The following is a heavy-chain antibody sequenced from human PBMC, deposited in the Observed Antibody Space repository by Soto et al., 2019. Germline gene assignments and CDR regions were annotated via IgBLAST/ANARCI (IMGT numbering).Heavy chain of an antibody. CDR1: GYSFTSYW. V-gene: IGHV5-10-1*01. CDR2: IDPSDSYT. J-gene: IGHJ6*02. CDR3: ASSRYDSSGYSVDYYYYYVMDV. D-gene: IGHD3-22*01. Sequence: GESLKISCKGSGYSFTSYWISWVRQMPGKGLEWMGRIDPSDSYTNYSPSFQGHVTISADKSISTAYLQWSSLKASDTAMYYCASSRYDSSGYSVDYYYYYVMDVWGQGTTVTVSS.